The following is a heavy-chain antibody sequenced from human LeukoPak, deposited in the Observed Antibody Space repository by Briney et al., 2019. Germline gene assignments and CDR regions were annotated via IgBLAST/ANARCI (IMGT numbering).Heavy chain of an antibody. CDR3: ARSRYQLLENWFDP. CDR2: MYYSGNT. V-gene: IGHV4-39*01. J-gene: IGHJ5*02. CDR1: GGSISSTIYY. Sequence: PSETLSLTCTVSGGSISSTIYYWAWIRQPPEKGLEWIGSMYYSGNTYNNPSLKSRVTISVDTSKNQFSLKLSSVTAADTAVYYCARSRYQLLENWFDPWGQGTLVTVSS. D-gene: IGHD2-2*01.